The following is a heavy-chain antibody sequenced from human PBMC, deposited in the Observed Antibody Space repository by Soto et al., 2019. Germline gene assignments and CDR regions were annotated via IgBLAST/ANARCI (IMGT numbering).Heavy chain of an antibody. Sequence: ASVKVSCKASGYTFTGYYMHWVRQAPGQGLEWMGWINPNSGGTNYAQKFKGGVTMTRDTSISTAYMELSRLRSHDTAVYYCARDPRGIAVAGTTYNWFDPWGQGTLVTVS. CDR3: ARDPRGIAVAGTTYNWFDP. CDR2: INPNSGGT. V-gene: IGHV1-2*02. CDR1: GYTFTGYY. J-gene: IGHJ5*02. D-gene: IGHD6-19*01.